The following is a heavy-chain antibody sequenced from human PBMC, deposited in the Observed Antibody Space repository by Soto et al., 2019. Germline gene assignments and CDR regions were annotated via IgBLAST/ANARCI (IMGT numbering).Heavy chain of an antibody. CDR2: IYYSGST. J-gene: IGHJ5*02. D-gene: IGHD2-2*01. CDR1: GGSISSYY. CDR3: ARDQGYCSSTSCYHWFDP. V-gene: IGHV4-59*01. Sequence: KASETLSLTCTVSGGSISSYYWSWIRQPPGKGLEWIGYIYYSGSTNYNPSLKSRVTISVDTSKNQFSLKLSSVTAADTAVYYCARDQGYCSSTSCYHWFDPWGQGTLVTVSS.